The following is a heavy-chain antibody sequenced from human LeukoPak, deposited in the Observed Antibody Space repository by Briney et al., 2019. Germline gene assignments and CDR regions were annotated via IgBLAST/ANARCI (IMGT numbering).Heavy chain of an antibody. CDR3: VAAYGDRYYFDY. CDR1: GFTFSSYA. CDR2: ISGSGGST. V-gene: IGHV3-23*01. J-gene: IGHJ4*02. Sequence: GGFLRLSCAASGFTFSSYAMSWVRQAPGKGLEWVSAISGSGGSTYYADSVKGRFTISRDNSKNTLYLQMNSLRAEDTAVYYCVAAYGDRYYFDYWGQGTLVTVSS. D-gene: IGHD4-17*01.